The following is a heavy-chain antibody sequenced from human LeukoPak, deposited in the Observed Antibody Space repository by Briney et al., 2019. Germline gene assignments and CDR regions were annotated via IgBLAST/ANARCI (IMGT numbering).Heavy chain of an antibody. V-gene: IGHV4-39*07. Sequence: PSETLSLTCTVSGGSISSSSYYWGWIRQPPGKGLEWIGSINYSGSTYYNPSLKSRVTISVDTSKNQFSLKLSSVTAADTAVYYCVRGIRGSDSSGYYYWGQGTLVTVSS. J-gene: IGHJ4*02. CDR2: INYSGST. CDR1: GGSISSSSYY. CDR3: VRGIRGSDSSGYYY. D-gene: IGHD3-22*01.